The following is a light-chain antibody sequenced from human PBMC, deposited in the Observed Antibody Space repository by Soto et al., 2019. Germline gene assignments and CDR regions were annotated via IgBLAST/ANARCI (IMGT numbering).Light chain of an antibody. CDR3: QQANSFPLT. CDR1: QSISSC. J-gene: IGKJ4*01. Sequence: EIEMTQSPAAVSASVGDRVTITCRASQSISSCLAWYQQKPGKAPKLLIYVASTLQSGVPSRFSGSGSGTDFSLSISSLQPEDSATYFCQQANSFPLTFGGGTKVEIK. V-gene: IGKV1-12*01. CDR2: VAS.